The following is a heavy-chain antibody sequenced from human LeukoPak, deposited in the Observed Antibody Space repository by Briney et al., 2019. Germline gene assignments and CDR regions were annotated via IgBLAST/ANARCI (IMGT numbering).Heavy chain of an antibody. J-gene: IGHJ5*02. CDR2: IYSGGST. Sequence: HAGGSLRLSCAASGFTVSSNYMSWVRQAPGKGLEWVSVIYSGGSTYYADSVKGRFTISRDSSKNTLYLQMNSLRAEDTAVYYCARARGVRGDDPWGQGTLVTVSS. D-gene: IGHD3-10*01. CDR3: ARARGVRGDDP. V-gene: IGHV3-66*01. CDR1: GFTVSSNY.